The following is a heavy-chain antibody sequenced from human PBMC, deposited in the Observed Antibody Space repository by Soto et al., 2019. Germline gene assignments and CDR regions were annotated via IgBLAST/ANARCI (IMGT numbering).Heavy chain of an antibody. J-gene: IGHJ4*02. Sequence: ASVKVSCKASGYNFATYAIHWVRQAPGQSLEWMGWINAGNGDTKYSQKSQGRVTITRDTSASTAYMELSSLTSEDTAVYYCARDLGIAVAGPDYWGPGTLVTVSS. V-gene: IGHV1-3*01. CDR2: INAGNGDT. D-gene: IGHD6-19*01. CDR1: GYNFATYA. CDR3: ARDLGIAVAGPDY.